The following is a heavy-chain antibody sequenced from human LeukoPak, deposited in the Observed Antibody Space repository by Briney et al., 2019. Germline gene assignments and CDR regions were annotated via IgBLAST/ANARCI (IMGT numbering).Heavy chain of an antibody. CDR3: ARHEPAAWVPHAFDI. CDR2: IYPGDSDT. CDR1: GHSFTSYW. V-gene: IGHV5-51*01. D-gene: IGHD1-1*01. Sequence: GESLKISSKGSGHSFTSYWTGWARHIRRKGLDWMGIIYPGDSDTRYSPSFQGQVTISADKSISTAYLQWSSLKASDTAMYYCARHEPAAWVPHAFDIWGQGTMVTVSS. J-gene: IGHJ3*02.